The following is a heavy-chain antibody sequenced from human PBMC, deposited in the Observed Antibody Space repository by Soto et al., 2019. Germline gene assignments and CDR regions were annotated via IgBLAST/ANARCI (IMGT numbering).Heavy chain of an antibody. CDR2: IYYSGST. CDR1: GGSISSYY. Sequence: PSETLYLTCTVSGGSISSYYWSWIRQPPGKGLEWIGYIYYSGSTNYNPSLKSRVTISVDTSKNQFSLKLSSVTAADTAVYYCARVGGGTYYYYYGMDVWGQGTTVTVSS. J-gene: IGHJ6*02. CDR3: ARVGGGTYYYYYGMDV. V-gene: IGHV4-59*01. D-gene: IGHD2-15*01.